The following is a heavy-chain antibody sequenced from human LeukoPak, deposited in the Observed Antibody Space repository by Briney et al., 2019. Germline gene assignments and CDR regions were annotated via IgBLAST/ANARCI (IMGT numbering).Heavy chain of an antibody. Sequence: SQTLSLTCTVSGGSISSGGYYWSWIRQPPGKGLEWIGRIYTSGSTNYNPSLKSRVTMSVDTSKNQFSLKLSSVTAAGTAVYYCARGSTTGYYYMDVWGKGTTVTVSS. J-gene: IGHJ6*03. CDR2: IYTSGST. D-gene: IGHD4-17*01. CDR1: GGSISSGGYY. V-gene: IGHV4-61*02. CDR3: ARGSTTGYYYMDV.